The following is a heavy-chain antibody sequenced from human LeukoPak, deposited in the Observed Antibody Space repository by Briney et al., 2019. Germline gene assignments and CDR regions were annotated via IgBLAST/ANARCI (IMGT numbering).Heavy chain of an antibody. D-gene: IGHD3-10*01. CDR3: ASSPYGSGSIIDY. V-gene: IGHV3-23*01. J-gene: IGHJ4*02. Sequence: GGSLRLSCAASGFTFSSYAMSWVRQAPGKGLEWVSDINGSGGSTYYADSVKGRFTISRDNSKNTLYLQMNSLRAEDTAVYYCASSPYGSGSIIDYWGQGTLVTVSS. CDR1: GFTFSSYA. CDR2: INGSGGST.